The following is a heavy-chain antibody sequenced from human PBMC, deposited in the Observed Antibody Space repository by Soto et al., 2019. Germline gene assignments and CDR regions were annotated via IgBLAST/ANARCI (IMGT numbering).Heavy chain of an antibody. V-gene: IGHV3-23*01. CDR3: AKDRLIFGVVIILGY. D-gene: IGHD3-3*01. CDR2: ISGSGGST. J-gene: IGHJ4*02. CDR1: GFTFSSYA. Sequence: GGSLRLSCAASGFTFSSYAMSWVRQAPGKGLEWVSAISGSGGSTYYADSVKGRFTISRDNSKNTLYLQMNSLRAEDTAVYYCAKDRLIFGVVIILGYWGQGTLVTVSS.